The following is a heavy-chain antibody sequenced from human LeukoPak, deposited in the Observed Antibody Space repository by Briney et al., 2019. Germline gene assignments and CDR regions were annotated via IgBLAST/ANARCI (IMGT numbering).Heavy chain of an antibody. J-gene: IGHJ4*02. CDR1: GGSFSGYY. CDR2: INHSGST. CDR3: ARAVYVWGSYRYTRFDY. Sequence: SETLSLTCAVYGGSFSGYYWSWIRQPPGKGLEWIGEINHSGSTNYNPSLKSRVTISVDTSKNQFSLKLSSVTAADTAVYYCARAVYVWGSYRYTRFDYWGQGTLVTVSS. V-gene: IGHV4-34*01. D-gene: IGHD3-16*02.